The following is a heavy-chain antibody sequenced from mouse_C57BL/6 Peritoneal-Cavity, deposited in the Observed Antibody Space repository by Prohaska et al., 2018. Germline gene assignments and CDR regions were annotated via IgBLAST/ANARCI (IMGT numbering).Heavy chain of an antibody. CDR2: INYDGSST. Sequence: EVKLVESEGGLVQPGSSMKLSCTATGFTFSDYYMAWVRQVPEKGVEMVANINYDGSSTYYLDSLKSRFIISRENAKNIRYQQRSSLKSEDTATYCCAREDEWFAYWGQGTLVTVSA. CDR3: AREDEWFAY. CDR1: GFTFSDYY. J-gene: IGHJ3*01. V-gene: IGHV5-16*01.